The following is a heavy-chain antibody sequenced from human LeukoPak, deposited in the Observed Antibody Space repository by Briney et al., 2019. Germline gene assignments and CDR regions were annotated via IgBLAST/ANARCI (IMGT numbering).Heavy chain of an antibody. CDR1: GFSFSSYA. CDR2: MSSSDDGR. D-gene: IGHD2-15*01. J-gene: IGHJ4*02. V-gene: IGHV3-23*01. CDR3: AKAPVTSCRGAFCYPFDY. Sequence: GGSLRLSCATSGFSFSSYAMSWVRQAPGKGLEWVSAMSSSDDGRYYAASVRGRLTISRDTSRSTLYLQMNSLRAEDAAVYYCAKAPVTSCRGAFCYPFDYWGQGTLVTVSS.